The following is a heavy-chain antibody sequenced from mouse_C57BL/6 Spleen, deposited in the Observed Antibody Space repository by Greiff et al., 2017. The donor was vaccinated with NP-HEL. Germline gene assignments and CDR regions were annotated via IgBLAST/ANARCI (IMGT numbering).Heavy chain of an antibody. Sequence: QVQPQQPGAELVKPGASVKMSRKASGYTFTSYWITWVKQRPGQGPEWIGDIYPGSGSTNYKEKFKSKATLTVDTSTSTAYMQLSSLTSEDSAVYYCARWLLRYFDVWGTGTTVTVSS. V-gene: IGHV1-55*01. D-gene: IGHD2-3*01. CDR2: IYPGSGST. CDR1: GYTFTSYW. CDR3: ARWLLRYFDV. J-gene: IGHJ1*03.